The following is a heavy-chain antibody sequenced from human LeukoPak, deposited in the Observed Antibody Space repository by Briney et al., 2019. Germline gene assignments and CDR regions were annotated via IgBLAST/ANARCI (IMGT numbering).Heavy chain of an antibody. Sequence: VGSLRLSCAASGFTFDDYGMSWVRQAPGKGLEWVSGINWNGGSTGYADSVKGRFTISRDNAKNSLYLQMNSLRAEDTALYYCARDRIVIVITTEEDGFDIWGQGTMVTVSS. D-gene: IGHD3-22*01. CDR2: INWNGGST. J-gene: IGHJ3*02. CDR1: GFTFDDYG. CDR3: ARDRIVIVITTEEDGFDI. V-gene: IGHV3-20*04.